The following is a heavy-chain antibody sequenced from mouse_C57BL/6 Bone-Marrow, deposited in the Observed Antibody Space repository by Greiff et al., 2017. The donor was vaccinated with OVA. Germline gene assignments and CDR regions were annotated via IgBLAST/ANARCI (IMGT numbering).Heavy chain of an antibody. D-gene: IGHD1-1*01. Sequence: EVQRVESEGGLVQPGSSMKLSCTASGFTFSDYYMAWVRQVPEKGLEWVANINYDGSCTYYLDSLKSRFIISRDNEKNILYLQMSSLKSEDTATYYCARDSIYQEYFDVWGTGTTVTVSS. J-gene: IGHJ1*03. CDR2: INYDGSCT. CDR3: ARDSIYQEYFDV. CDR1: GFTFSDYY. V-gene: IGHV5-16*01.